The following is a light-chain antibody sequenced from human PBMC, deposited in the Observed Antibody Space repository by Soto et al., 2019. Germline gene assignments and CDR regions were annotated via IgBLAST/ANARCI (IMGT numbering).Light chain of an antibody. CDR2: GAS. Sequence: EIVLTQSPGTLSLSPGESATLSCKASESIYINSFAWYYQKPGQPPRLLIYGASTRATGIPDRFSGSGSGTDFVLSIDRLEVEDSGIYYCQQYGASPFPFGPGPRV. J-gene: IGKJ3*01. V-gene: IGKV3-20*01. CDR3: QQYGASPFP. CDR1: ESIYINS.